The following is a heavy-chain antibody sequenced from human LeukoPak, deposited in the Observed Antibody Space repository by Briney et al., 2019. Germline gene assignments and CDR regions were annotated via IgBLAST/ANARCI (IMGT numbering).Heavy chain of an antibody. Sequence: GGSLRLSCAASGFTFDDYAMHWVRQAPGKGLEWVAVISYDGSNKYYADSVKGRFTISRDNSKNTLYLQMNSLRAEDTAVYYCAKDLMVRGVSGFDYWGQGTLVTVSS. CDR3: AKDLMVRGVSGFDY. V-gene: IGHV3-30*18. CDR1: GFTFDDYA. CDR2: ISYDGSNK. D-gene: IGHD3-10*01. J-gene: IGHJ4*02.